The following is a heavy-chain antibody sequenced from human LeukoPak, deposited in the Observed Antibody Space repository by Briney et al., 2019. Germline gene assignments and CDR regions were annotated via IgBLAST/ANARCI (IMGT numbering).Heavy chain of an antibody. Sequence: SETLSLTCTVSGGSISSSDYYCGWIRQPPGKGLEWIGNIYYTGSTSYNSSLESRVTISVDTSKNQFSLQLSSVTAADTAVYYCARENYCTNGVCWAFDPWGQGTLVTVSS. V-gene: IGHV4-39*07. D-gene: IGHD2-8*01. CDR1: GGSISSSDYY. J-gene: IGHJ5*02. CDR3: ARENYCTNGVCWAFDP. CDR2: IYYTGST.